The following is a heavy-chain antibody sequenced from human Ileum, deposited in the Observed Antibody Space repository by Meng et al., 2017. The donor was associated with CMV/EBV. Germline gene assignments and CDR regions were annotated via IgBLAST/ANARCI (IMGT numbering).Heavy chain of an antibody. Sequence: ASVKVSCKASGYTFTGYYMHWVRQAPGQGLEWMGWINPNSGGTNYAQKFQGRVTMTRDTSISTAYMELSRLRSDDTAVYYCARAALCGGDGYSRRYAFDIWGQGTMVTVSS. J-gene: IGHJ3*02. CDR2: INPNSGGT. CDR1: GYTFTGYY. D-gene: IGHD2-21*01. V-gene: IGHV1-2*02. CDR3: ARAALCGGDGYSRRYAFDI.